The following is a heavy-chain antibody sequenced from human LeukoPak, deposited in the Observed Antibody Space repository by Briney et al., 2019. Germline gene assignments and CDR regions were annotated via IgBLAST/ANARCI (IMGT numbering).Heavy chain of an antibody. D-gene: IGHD1-1*01. CDR2: ISWNSGSI. Sequence: PGGSLRLSCAASGFTFDDYAMHWVRHAPGKGVEGVSGISWNSGSIVYADSVKGRFTISRDNAKNSLYLQMNSLRAEDTALYYCAKDSSFMGAGKIDYWGQGTLVTVSS. CDR3: AKDSSFMGAGKIDY. V-gene: IGHV3-9*01. CDR1: GFTFDDYA. J-gene: IGHJ4*02.